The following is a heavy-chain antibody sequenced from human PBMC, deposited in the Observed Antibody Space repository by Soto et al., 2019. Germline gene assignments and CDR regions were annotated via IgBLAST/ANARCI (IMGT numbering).Heavy chain of an antibody. V-gene: IGHV3-23*01. Sequence: EVQLLESGGGLVQPGGSLRLSCAASGFTFSSYAMSWVRQAPGKGLEWVSAISGSGGSTYYADSGKGRFTISRDNSKNTLYLQMNSLRAEDTAVYYCAKGPHSSGSHYWVDYWGQGTLVTVSS. CDR2: ISGSGGST. D-gene: IGHD1-26*01. CDR3: AKGPHSSGSHYWVDY. CDR1: GFTFSSYA. J-gene: IGHJ4*02.